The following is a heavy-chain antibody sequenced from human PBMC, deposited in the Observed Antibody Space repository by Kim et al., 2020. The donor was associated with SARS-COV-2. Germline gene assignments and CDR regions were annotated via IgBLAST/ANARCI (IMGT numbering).Heavy chain of an antibody. CDR3: ANQVPTVAYYYYGMDV. D-gene: IGHD4-17*01. Sequence: KFQGRVTITADESTSTAYMELSSLRSEDTAVYYCANQVPTVAYYYYGMDVWGQGTTVTVSS. V-gene: IGHV1-69*01. J-gene: IGHJ6*02.